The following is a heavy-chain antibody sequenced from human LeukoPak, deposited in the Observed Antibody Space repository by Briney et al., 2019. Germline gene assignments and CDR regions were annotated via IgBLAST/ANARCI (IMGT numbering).Heavy chain of an antibody. CDR1: GFTFGSYA. J-gene: IGHJ4*02. CDR3: AKTTTGYSSGRYPAWPIDY. V-gene: IGHV3-23*01. D-gene: IGHD2-15*01. CDR2: IFGSGGSA. Sequence: GGSLRLSCAASGFTFGSYAMYWVRQAPGKGLEWVSGIFGSGGSAHYANSVKGRFTSSRDNSKNTVYLQMDSLRAEDTATYYCAKTTTGYSSGRYPAWPIDYWGQGTLVTVSS.